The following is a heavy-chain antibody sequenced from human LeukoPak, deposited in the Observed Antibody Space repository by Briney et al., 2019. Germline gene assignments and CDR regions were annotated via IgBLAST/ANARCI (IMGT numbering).Heavy chain of an antibody. Sequence: SETLSLTCIVSGGSISSYYWNWIRQPPGKGLEWIGYIYYSGSTNYNPSLKSRVTISVDTSKNQFSLKLSSVTAADTAVYYCARHGCSSTSCQYYFDYWGQGTLVTVSS. CDR3: ARHGCSSTSCQYYFDY. CDR2: IYYSGST. J-gene: IGHJ4*02. D-gene: IGHD2-2*01. V-gene: IGHV4-59*08. CDR1: GGSISSYY.